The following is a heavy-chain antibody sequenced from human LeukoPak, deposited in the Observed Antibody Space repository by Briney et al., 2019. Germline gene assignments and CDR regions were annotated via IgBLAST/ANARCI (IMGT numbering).Heavy chain of an antibody. J-gene: IGHJ5*01. V-gene: IGHV3-11*01. CDR2: ISSSGSTI. Sequence: GGSLRLSCAASGFTFSDYYMSWIRQAPGKGLEWVSYISSSGSTIYYADSVKGRFTISRDNAKNSLYLQMNSLRVDDTAFYYCARGVSYYYSSSGFFDSWGQGTLVTVSS. CDR3: ARGVSYYYSSSGFFDS. CDR1: GFTFSDYY. D-gene: IGHD3-22*01.